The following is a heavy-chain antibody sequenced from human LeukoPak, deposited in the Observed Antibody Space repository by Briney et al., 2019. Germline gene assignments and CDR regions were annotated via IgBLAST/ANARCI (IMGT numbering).Heavy chain of an antibody. D-gene: IGHD5-12*01. Sequence: GGSLRLSCAASGFTFSSYGMSWVRQAPGKGLEWVSAISGSGGSTYYADSVKDRFTISRDNSKNTLYLQMNSLRAEDTAVYYCAKSSGRGYSGYVDYWGQGTLVTVSS. CDR2: ISGSGGST. CDR3: AKSSGRGYSGYVDY. V-gene: IGHV3-23*01. J-gene: IGHJ4*02. CDR1: GFTFSSYG.